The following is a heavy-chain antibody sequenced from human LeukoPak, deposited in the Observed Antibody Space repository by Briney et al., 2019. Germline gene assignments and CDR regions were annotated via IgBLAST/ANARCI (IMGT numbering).Heavy chain of an antibody. CDR2: LYPRGSD. Sequence: PSETLSLTCSVSGGSINSGYWSWIRQPPGKGLEWIGLLYPRGSDNYNPSLKSRVTISVDTSRTQFSLKLSSMTAADTAVYYCAGGHYPLEYWGQGTLVTVYS. CDR1: GGSINSGY. J-gene: IGHJ4*02. CDR3: AGGHYPLEY. D-gene: IGHD1-26*01. V-gene: IGHV4-59*01.